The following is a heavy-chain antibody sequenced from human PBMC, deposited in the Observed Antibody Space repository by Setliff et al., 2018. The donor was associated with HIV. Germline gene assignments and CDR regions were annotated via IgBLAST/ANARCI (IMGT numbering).Heavy chain of an antibody. Sequence: SETLSLTCTVSGGSISGSVWSWIRQPPGKGLEFVGYIYYMGRTTYNPSLKSRLTISVDKSKSQFSLKVRSVTAADTAVYYCARMDSSTWPDHYFYGMDVWGQGTTVTVSS. D-gene: IGHD2-2*01. CDR1: GGSISGSV. CDR3: ARMDSSTWPDHYFYGMDV. J-gene: IGHJ6*02. V-gene: IGHV4-59*01. CDR2: IYYMGRT.